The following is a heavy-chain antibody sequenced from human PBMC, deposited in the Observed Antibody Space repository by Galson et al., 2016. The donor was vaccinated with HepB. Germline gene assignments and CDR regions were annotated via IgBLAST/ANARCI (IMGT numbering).Heavy chain of an antibody. CDR3: ARGIAKMYWFDP. CDR1: GHTFSSYY. V-gene: IGHV1-46*01. J-gene: IGHJ5*02. D-gene: IGHD1-26*01. CDR2: INPNGSSA. Sequence: SVKVSCKASGHTFSSYYMHWVRQAPGQGLEWMGIINPNGSSASYAQQFQGRVTMTRDTSMSTLYMELSSLRSEDTAVYYCARGIAKMYWFDPWGQGTLVTVSS.